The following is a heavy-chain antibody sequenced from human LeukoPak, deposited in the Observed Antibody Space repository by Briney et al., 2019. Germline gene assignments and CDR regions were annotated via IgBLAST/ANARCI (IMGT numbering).Heavy chain of an antibody. CDR3: ARNYYDSSERSYYFDY. CDR1: GGSISSYY. V-gene: IGHV4-59*01. D-gene: IGHD3-22*01. CDR2: IYYSGST. Sequence: SETLSLTCTVSGGSISSYYWSWIRQPPGKVLEWIGYIYYSGSTNYNPSLKSRVTISVDTSKNQFSLKLSSVTAADTAVYYCARNYYDSSERSYYFDYWGQGTLVTVSS. J-gene: IGHJ4*02.